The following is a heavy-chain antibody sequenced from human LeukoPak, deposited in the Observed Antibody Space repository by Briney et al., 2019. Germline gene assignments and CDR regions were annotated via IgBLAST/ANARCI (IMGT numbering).Heavy chain of an antibody. J-gene: IGHJ5*02. CDR1: GYTFTSYY. Sequence: GASVEVSCKASGYTFTSYYMHWVRQAPGQGLEWMGIINPSGGSTSYAQKFQGRVTMTRDTSTSTVYMELSSLRSEDTAVYYCGVGIAAAGLLGPWGQGTLATVSS. D-gene: IGHD6-13*01. CDR3: GVGIAAAGLLGP. CDR2: INPSGGST. V-gene: IGHV1-46*01.